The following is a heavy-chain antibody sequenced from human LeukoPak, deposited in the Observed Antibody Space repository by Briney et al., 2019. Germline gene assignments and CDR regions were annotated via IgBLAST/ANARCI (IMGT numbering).Heavy chain of an antibody. Sequence: SETLSLTCIVSGGSISSSSFYWGWIRQPPGKGLEWIGTIYYTGSYTGTTYYNPSLKSRVTISVDTSKNQFSLKLNSVTAADTAVYYCARHQPEGYSYAYYFDYWGQGTLVTVSS. D-gene: IGHD5-18*01. CDR2: IYYTGSYTGTT. J-gene: IGHJ4*02. CDR1: GGSISSSSFY. V-gene: IGHV4-39*01. CDR3: ARHQPEGYSYAYYFDY.